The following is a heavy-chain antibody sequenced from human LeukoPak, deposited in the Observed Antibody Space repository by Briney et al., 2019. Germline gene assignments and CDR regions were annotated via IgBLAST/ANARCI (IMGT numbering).Heavy chain of an antibody. J-gene: IGHJ4*02. CDR1: GFTFSGSA. D-gene: IGHD3-3*01. V-gene: IGHV3-73*01. CDR3: TRQKPGRFLEWLCDY. CDR2: IRSKANSYAT. Sequence: GGSLRLSCAASGFTFSGSAMHWVRRASGKGLEWVGRIRSKANSYATAYAASVKGRFTISRDDSKNTAYLQMNSLKTEDTAVYYCTRQKPGRFLEWLCDYWGQGTLVTVSS.